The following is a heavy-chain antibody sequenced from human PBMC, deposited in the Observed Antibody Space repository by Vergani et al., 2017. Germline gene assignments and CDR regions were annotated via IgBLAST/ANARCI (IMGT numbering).Heavy chain of an antibody. V-gene: IGHV1-18*01. J-gene: IGHJ5*02. CDR1: GYTFTHHG. Sequence: QVQLVQSGAEVKKPGASVKVSCKASGYTFTHHGFSWVRQAPGQGLEWLGWISAYNGDTDYASKFQGRLTLTTDTSTTTAYMDLRSLRSDDTAIYFCARDRSNSGGQHPNDASWGQGTLVTVSS. CDR3: ARDRSNSGGQHPNDAS. D-gene: IGHD1-1*01. CDR2: ISAYNGDT.